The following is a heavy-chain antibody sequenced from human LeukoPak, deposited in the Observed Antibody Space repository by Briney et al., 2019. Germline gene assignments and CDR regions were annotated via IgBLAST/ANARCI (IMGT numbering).Heavy chain of an antibody. J-gene: IGHJ4*02. CDR1: GFTVSTNH. CDR2: ISYDGSNE. Sequence: GGSLRLSCAASGFTVSTNHMSWVRQAPGKGLEWVAVISYDGSNEYYADSVKGRFTISRDNSKNTLYLQMNSLRPEDTAVYYCATSTFGGVIVIGDYWGQGTLVTVSS. CDR3: ATSTFGGVIVIGDY. D-gene: IGHD3-16*02. V-gene: IGHV3-30*03.